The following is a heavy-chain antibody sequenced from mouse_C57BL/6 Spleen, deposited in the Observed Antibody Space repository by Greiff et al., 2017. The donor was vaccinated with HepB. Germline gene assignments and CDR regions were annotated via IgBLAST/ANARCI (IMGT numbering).Heavy chain of an antibody. CDR1: GYAFTNYL. V-gene: IGHV1-54*01. D-gene: IGHD3-2*02. J-gene: IGHJ3*01. CDR2: INPGSGGT. Sequence: VQLQQSGAELVRPGTSVKVSCKASGYAFTNYLIEWVKQRPGQGLEWIGAINPGSGGTNYNEKFKGKATLTADKSSSTAYMQLSSLTSEDSAVYFCARQLRLQAWFAYWGQGTLVTVSA. CDR3: ARQLRLQAWFAY.